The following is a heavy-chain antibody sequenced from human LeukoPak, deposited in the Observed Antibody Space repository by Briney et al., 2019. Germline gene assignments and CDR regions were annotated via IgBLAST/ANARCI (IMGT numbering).Heavy chain of an antibody. J-gene: IGHJ4*02. CDR1: GYTFTSYD. D-gene: IGHD2-2*01. V-gene: IGHV1-8*01. CDR2: MNPNSGNT. CDR3: ARGPTYVVPAAAYHFDY. Sequence: ASVKVSCKASGYTFTSYDINWVRQATGQGLEWMGWMNPNSGNTGYAQKFQGRVTMTRNTSISTAYMELSSLRSEDTAVYYCARGPTYVVPAAAYHFDYWGQGTLVTVSS.